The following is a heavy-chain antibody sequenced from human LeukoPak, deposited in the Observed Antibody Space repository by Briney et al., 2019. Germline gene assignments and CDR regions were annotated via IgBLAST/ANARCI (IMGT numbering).Heavy chain of an antibody. V-gene: IGHV3-9*01. CDR1: GFTFDDYA. CDR3: ARGGSDTAMAHDY. J-gene: IGHJ4*02. CDR2: ISWNSGSI. D-gene: IGHD5-18*01. Sequence: GGSLRLSCAAPGFTFDDYAMHWVRQAPGKGLEWVSGISWNSGSIGYADSVKGRFTISRDNAKNTLYLQLNSLRAEDTAVYFCARGGSDTAMAHDYWGQGTLVTVSS.